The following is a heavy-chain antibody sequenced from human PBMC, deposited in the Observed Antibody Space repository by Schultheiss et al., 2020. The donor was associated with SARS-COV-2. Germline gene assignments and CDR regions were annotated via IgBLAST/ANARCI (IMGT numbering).Heavy chain of an antibody. J-gene: IGHJ6*02. CDR1: GFTFSSYS. V-gene: IGHV3-21*01. CDR3: ARDHIGYYYYYGMDV. Sequence: GGSLRLSCAASGFTFSSYSMNWVRQAPGKGLEWVSSISSSSSYIYYADSVKGRFTISRDNAKNSLYLQMNSLRAEDTAVYYCARDHIGYYYYYGMDVWGQGTTVTVSS. D-gene: IGHD3-16*01. CDR2: ISSSSSYI.